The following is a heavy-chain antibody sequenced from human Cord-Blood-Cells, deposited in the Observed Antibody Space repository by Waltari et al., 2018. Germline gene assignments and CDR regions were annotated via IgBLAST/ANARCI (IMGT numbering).Heavy chain of an antibody. D-gene: IGHD3-22*01. CDR1: GGSISSYY. CDR3: ARASPYYYDSSGYYLDY. CDR2: IYYSGST. J-gene: IGHJ4*02. Sequence: QVQLQESGPGLVKPSETLSLTCTVSGGSISSYYWSWIRQPPGKGLEWIGDIYYSGSTNYTPSLKGRVTISVDTAENQFSLKLSSVTAADTAVYYCARASPYYYDSSGYYLDYWGQGTLVTVSS. V-gene: IGHV4-59*01.